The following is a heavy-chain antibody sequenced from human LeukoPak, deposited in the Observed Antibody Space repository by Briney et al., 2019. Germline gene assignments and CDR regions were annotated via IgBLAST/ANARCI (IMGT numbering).Heavy chain of an antibody. J-gene: IGHJ4*02. CDR3: AKGQLYYYGSGSDCGY. V-gene: IGHV3-23*01. Sequence: GGSLRLSCAASGFTFSSYAMSWVRQAPGKGLEWVSAISGSGGSTYYADSVKGRFTISRDNSKNTLYLQMNSLRAEDTAVYYCAKGQLYYYGSGSDCGYWGQGTLVTVSS. CDR1: GFTFSSYA. D-gene: IGHD3-10*01. CDR2: ISGSGGST.